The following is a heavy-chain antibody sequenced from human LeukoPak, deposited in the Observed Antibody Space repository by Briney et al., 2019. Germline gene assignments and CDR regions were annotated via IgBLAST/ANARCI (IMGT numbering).Heavy chain of an antibody. J-gene: IGHJ5*02. CDR3: ARARILRWFDP. V-gene: IGHV4-34*01. Sequence: SETLSLTCAVYGGSFIGYYWSWIRQPPGKGVEWIGEINHSGSTNYNPSLKSRVTISVDTSKNQFSLKLSSVTAADTAVYYCARARILRWFDPWGQGTLVTVSS. CDR1: GGSFIGYY. D-gene: IGHD4-17*01. CDR2: INHSGST.